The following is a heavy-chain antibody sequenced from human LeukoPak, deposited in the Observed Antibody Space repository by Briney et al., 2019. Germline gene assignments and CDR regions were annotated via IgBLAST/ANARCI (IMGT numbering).Heavy chain of an antibody. J-gene: IGHJ4*02. CDR3: AKDRGHYYTYDY. D-gene: IGHD3-22*01. CDR2: ITTGGNT. Sequence: GGSLRLSCAASGFSFSTYVMTWVRQAPGKGLEWVSSITTGGNTYYADSVKGRFAISRDNSKNTVYLQMNSLRGEDTAVYYCAKDRGHYYTYDYWGQGTLVTVSS. CDR1: GFSFSTYV. V-gene: IGHV3-23*01.